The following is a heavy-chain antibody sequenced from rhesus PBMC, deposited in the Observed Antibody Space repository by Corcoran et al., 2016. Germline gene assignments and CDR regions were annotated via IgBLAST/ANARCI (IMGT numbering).Heavy chain of an antibody. Sequence: QVQLQESGPGLVKPSETLSLTCAVSGYSISSGYYWGWIRQPPGKGLEYIGYISGSSGSTYYNPSHKSRVTISKDTSKNQFSLKLSSVTAADTAVYYCASYCTGSGCYSWDFDYWGQGVLVTVSS. J-gene: IGHJ4*01. V-gene: IGHV4-99*01. CDR1: GYSISSGYY. CDR2: ISGSSGST. D-gene: IGHD2-21*01. CDR3: ASYCTGSGCYSWDFDY.